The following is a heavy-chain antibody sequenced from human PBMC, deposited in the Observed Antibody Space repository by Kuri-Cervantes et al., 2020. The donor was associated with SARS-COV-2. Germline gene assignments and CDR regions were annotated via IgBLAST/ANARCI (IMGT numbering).Heavy chain of an antibody. CDR2: ISYDGGNK. CDR3: ARVCEGGGTGIAAAGSTGDWFDP. D-gene: IGHD6-13*01. V-gene: IGHV3-30-3*01. Sequence: GGSLRLSCAASGFTFSSYAMHWVRQAPGKGLEWVAVISYDGGNKHYADSVKGRFTISRDNAKNSLYLQMNSLRAEDTAVYYCARVCEGGGTGIAAAGSTGDWFDPWGQGTLVTVSS. J-gene: IGHJ5*02. CDR1: GFTFSSYA.